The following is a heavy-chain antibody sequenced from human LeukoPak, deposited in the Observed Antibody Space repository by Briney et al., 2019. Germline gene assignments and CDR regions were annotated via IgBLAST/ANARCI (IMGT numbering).Heavy chain of an antibody. CDR1: GFTFSTYA. CDR2: IGGSGGGT. V-gene: IGHV3-23*01. J-gene: IGHJ5*02. D-gene: IGHD6-19*01. Sequence: GGSLRLSCAASGFTFSTYAMSLVRQAPGKGLEWVSGIGGSGGGTYYADSVKGRLIISRDTFKNTLYLQMNNLRAEDTAIYYCAKANSGSWKSGWFDPWGQGTLVTVSS. CDR3: AKANSGSWKSGWFDP.